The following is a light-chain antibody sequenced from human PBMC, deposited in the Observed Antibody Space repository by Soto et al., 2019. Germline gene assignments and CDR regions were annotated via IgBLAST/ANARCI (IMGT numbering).Light chain of an antibody. CDR1: QSVSSNY. CDR2: GAS. Sequence: ENVLTQSPGTLSLSPGERATLSCRASQSVSSNYLAWYQQKPGPAPRLLIYGASSRATGIPDRFSGSGSGTDFTLTISRLEPEDFAVYYCHQYGSSPLTFGGGTKVEVK. V-gene: IGKV3-20*01. J-gene: IGKJ4*01. CDR3: HQYGSSPLT.